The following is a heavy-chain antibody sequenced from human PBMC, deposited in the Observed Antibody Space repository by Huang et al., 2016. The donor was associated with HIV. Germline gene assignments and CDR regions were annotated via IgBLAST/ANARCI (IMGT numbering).Heavy chain of an antibody. CDR2: IYYSGST. J-gene: IGHJ4*02. CDR1: GGSIRSDNYY. D-gene: IGHD3-10*01. Sequence: QLQLQESGPGLVKPSETLSLTCTVSGGSIRSDNYYWGGIRQPPGKGLEWIGSIYYSGSTYYNPSLKSRVTITGDTSKNQFSLKMRSVTAADTAVYYCARLPGSITMIRGVITDPYWGQGTLVTVSS. V-gene: IGHV4-39*01. CDR3: ARLPGSITMIRGVITDPY.